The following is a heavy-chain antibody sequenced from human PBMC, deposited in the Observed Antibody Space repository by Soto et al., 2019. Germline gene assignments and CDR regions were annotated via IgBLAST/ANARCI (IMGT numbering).Heavy chain of an antibody. Sequence: GGSLRLSCAASGFPFSPYTMHWVRQAPGQGLEWVAVISYDGTNQYYAHSVKGRFIISTNNSNNTLSLQMRSLKSENKAVYFCARGGIVGVNDGFDVWGQGTMVTISS. CDR3: ARGGIVGVNDGFDV. CDR2: ISYDGTNQ. V-gene: IGHV3-30-3*01. J-gene: IGHJ3*01. CDR1: GFPFSPYT. D-gene: IGHD1-26*01.